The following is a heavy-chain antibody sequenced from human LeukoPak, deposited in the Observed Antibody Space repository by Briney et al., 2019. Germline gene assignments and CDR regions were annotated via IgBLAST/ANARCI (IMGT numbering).Heavy chain of an antibody. J-gene: IGHJ6*03. Sequence: EGSLRLSCAASGFTFSSYWMSWVRQAPGKGLEWVANIKQDGSEKYYVDSVKGRFTISRGNAKNSLYLQMNSLRAEDTAVYYCAREGGAVNYYYYYMDVWGKGTTVTVSS. CDR3: AREGGAVNYYYYYMDV. V-gene: IGHV3-7*01. CDR1: GFTFSSYW. D-gene: IGHD6-19*01. CDR2: IKQDGSEK.